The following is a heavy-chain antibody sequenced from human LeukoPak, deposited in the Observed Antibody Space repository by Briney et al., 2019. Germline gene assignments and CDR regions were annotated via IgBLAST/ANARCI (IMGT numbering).Heavy chain of an antibody. J-gene: IGHJ4*02. CDR2: IYYSGST. Sequence: SETLSLTCTASGGSISSGSYYWGWIRQPPGKGLEWIGSIYYSGSTYYNPSLKSRVTISVDTSKNQFSLKLSSVTAADTAVYYCARGRGESSPTPFIDYWGQGTLVTVSP. V-gene: IGHV4-39*01. CDR3: ARGRGESSPTPFIDY. CDR1: GGSISSGSYY. D-gene: IGHD3-10*01.